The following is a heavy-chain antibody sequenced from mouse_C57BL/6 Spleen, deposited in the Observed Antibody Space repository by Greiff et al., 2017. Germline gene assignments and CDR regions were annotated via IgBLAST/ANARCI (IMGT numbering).Heavy chain of an antibody. CDR2: IWGDGST. CDR3: AKEVQEERTVVATDYAVEY. V-gene: IGHV2-3*01. D-gene: IGHD1-1*01. Sequence: VKLVESGPGLVAPSQSLSITCTVSGFSLTSYGVSWVRQPPGKGLEWLGVIWGDGSTNYHSALISRLSISKDNSKSQVFLKLNSLQTDDTATYYCAKEVQEERTVVATDYAVEYWGQGTSVTVSS. CDR1: GFSLTSYG. J-gene: IGHJ4*01.